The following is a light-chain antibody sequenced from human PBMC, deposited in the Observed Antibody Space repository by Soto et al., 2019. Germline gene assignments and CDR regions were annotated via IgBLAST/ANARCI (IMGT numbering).Light chain of an antibody. J-gene: IGLJ1*01. CDR3: NSQRSSGTRV. Sequence: QSVLTQPASVSGSPGQSITISCTGTSSDVGGYKHVSWYQHHPGKAPKLMIYGVSNRPSGVSNRFSGSKSGYTASLTISGLQAEDEADYYCNSQRSSGTRVFGTGTKVTVL. V-gene: IGLV2-14*01. CDR2: GVS. CDR1: SSDVGGYKH.